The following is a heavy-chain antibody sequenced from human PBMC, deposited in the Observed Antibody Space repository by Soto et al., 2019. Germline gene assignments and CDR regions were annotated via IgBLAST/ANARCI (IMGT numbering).Heavy chain of an antibody. J-gene: IGHJ1*01. CDR1: GFTFSSYA. V-gene: IGHV3-23*01. CDR3: AKDLLLKTTTVTTILH. Sequence: GGSLRLSCAASGFTFSSYAMSWVRQASGKGLEWVSEISGSGGSTYYADSVKGRFTISRDNSKNTLYLQMNSLRAEDTAVYYCAKDLLLKTTTVTTILHWGQGTLVTVSS. D-gene: IGHD4-17*01. CDR2: ISGSGGST.